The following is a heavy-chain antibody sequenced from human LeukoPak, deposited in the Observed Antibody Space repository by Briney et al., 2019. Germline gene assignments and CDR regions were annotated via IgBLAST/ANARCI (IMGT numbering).Heavy chain of an antibody. D-gene: IGHD5/OR15-5a*01. CDR3: ARGEDVVSTVTGY. CDR2: INSDGSNT. J-gene: IGHJ4*02. V-gene: IGHV3-74*01. CDR1: GFTFSSYW. Sequence: GGSLRLSCAASGFTFSSYWMHWVHQAPGKGLVWVSRINSDGSNTSYADSVKGRFTNSRDNAKNTLYLQMNSLSAEDTAVYYCARGEDVVSTVTGYWGQGTLVTVSS.